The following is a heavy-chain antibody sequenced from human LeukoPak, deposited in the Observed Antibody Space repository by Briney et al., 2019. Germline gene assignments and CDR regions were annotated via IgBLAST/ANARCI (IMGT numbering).Heavy chain of an antibody. CDR1: GFNFNSYG. J-gene: IGHJ5*02. CDR3: AKDRLISTAAGTGRSSLNWFDP. D-gene: IGHD6-13*01. CDR2: ICGSGGGT. V-gene: IGHV3-23*01. Sequence: GGSLRLSCAASGFNFNSYGMTWVRQAPGKGLEWVSSICGSGGGTYYADSVKGRFTISRDNSKNTLYLQMNSLRAEDTAVYYCAKDRLISTAAGTGRSSLNWFDPWGQGTLVTVSS.